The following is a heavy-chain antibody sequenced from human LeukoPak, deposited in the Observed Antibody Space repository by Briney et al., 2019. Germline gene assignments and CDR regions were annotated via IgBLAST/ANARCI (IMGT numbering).Heavy chain of an antibody. Sequence: SGGSLRLSCAASGFTFSSYAMRWVRQAPGKGLEWVAVISYDGSNKYYADSVEGRFTISRDNSKNTLYLQMNSLRAEDTAVYYCARDSSRTMIVVNPDYWGQGTLVTVSS. CDR2: ISYDGSNK. CDR1: GFTFSSYA. D-gene: IGHD3-22*01. CDR3: ARDSSRTMIVVNPDY. V-gene: IGHV3-30-3*01. J-gene: IGHJ4*02.